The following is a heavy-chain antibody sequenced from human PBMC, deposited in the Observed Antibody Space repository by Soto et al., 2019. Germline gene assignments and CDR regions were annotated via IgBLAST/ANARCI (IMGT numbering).Heavy chain of an antibody. Sequence: EVQLLESGGGLVQPGGSLRLSCAASGLTFNSYAMSWVRQAPGKGLEWVSAISGRGDSTFYADSVKGRFTISRDNSKNTLYLQMNSLRTEDTAVFFCAVPGNSGYLYDAFDIWGQGTMVTVSS. CDR3: AVPGNSGYLYDAFDI. D-gene: IGHD5-12*01. J-gene: IGHJ3*02. V-gene: IGHV3-23*01. CDR1: GLTFNSYA. CDR2: ISGRGDST.